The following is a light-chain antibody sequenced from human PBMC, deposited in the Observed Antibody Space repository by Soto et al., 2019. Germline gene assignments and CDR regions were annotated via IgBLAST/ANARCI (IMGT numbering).Light chain of an antibody. CDR3: HQRGDWPT. Sequence: EIVVTQSPATLSLSPGDRATLSCRTSQNVNYYLAWYQQKPGQAPRLLIYDTSNRATGIPARFTGSGSGTDFTLTISSLEPEDFAVYYCHQRGDWPTFDGGTKVEIK. CDR2: DTS. J-gene: IGKJ4*01. CDR1: QNVNYY. V-gene: IGKV3-11*01.